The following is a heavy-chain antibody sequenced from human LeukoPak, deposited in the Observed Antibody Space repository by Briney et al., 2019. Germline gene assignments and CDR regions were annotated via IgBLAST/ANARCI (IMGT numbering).Heavy chain of an antibody. Sequence: SETLSLTCAVYGGSFSGYYWSWIRQPPGKGLEWIGEINHSGSTNYNPSLKSRVTISVDTSKNQFSLKLSSVTAADTAVYYCARAKFFWSGYPDVWGQGTTVTVSS. CDR2: INHSGST. CDR3: ARAKFFWSGYPDV. V-gene: IGHV4-34*01. J-gene: IGHJ6*02. CDR1: GGSFSGYY. D-gene: IGHD3-3*01.